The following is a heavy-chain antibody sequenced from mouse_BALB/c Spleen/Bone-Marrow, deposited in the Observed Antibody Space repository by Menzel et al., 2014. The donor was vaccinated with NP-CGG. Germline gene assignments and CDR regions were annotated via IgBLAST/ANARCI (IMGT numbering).Heavy chain of an antibody. Sequence: VQLVESGAELMKPGASVKISCKATGYTFSSYWIEWVKQRPGHGLEWIGEFLPGSGGTNYNEKFKGKATFTADTSSNTAYMQLSSLTSEDSAVYYCAAYYYGSSYGFAYWGQGTLVTVSA. J-gene: IGHJ3*01. V-gene: IGHV1-9*01. CDR2: FLPGSGGT. CDR1: GYTFSSYW. D-gene: IGHD1-1*01. CDR3: AAYYYGSSYGFAY.